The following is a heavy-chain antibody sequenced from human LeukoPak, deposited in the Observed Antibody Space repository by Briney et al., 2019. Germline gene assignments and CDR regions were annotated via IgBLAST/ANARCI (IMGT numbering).Heavy chain of an antibody. Sequence: GGSLRLSCAVSGFTFSRHWMSWVRQAPGKGLEWVSSISSSSSYIYYAESVKGRFTISRDNAKNSLYLKMNSLRAEDTAVYYCARDGQYSSSSRRSRYFDYWGQGTLVTVSS. V-gene: IGHV3-21*01. CDR2: ISSSSSYI. D-gene: IGHD6-6*01. CDR1: GFTFSRHW. CDR3: ARDGQYSSSSRRSRYFDY. J-gene: IGHJ4*02.